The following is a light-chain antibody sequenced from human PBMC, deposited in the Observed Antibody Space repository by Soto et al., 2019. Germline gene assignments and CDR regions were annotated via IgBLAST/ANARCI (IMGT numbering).Light chain of an antibody. Sequence: QSALTQPPSASGSPGQSVTISCTGTSSDVGGYNYVSWYQQHPGKAPKLMIYEVSKRPSGVPDRFSGSKSGNSASLTVSGREAEDEADYYCSSYAGSINLVFGGGTKVTVL. CDR1: SSDVGGYNY. V-gene: IGLV2-8*01. CDR3: SSYAGSINLV. CDR2: EVS. J-gene: IGLJ3*02.